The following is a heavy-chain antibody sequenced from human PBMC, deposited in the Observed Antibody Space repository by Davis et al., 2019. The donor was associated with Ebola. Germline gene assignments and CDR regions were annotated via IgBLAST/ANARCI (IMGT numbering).Heavy chain of an antibody. CDR2: IHPSDSDT. V-gene: IGHV5-51*01. J-gene: IGHJ4*02. Sequence: GESLKISCKGFGYSFTSYWIGWVRQMPGKGLEWMGIIHPSDSDTRYSPSFQGQVTISADKSINTAYLQWSSLKASDTATYFCARGEEMATIMNDYWGQGTLVTVSS. D-gene: IGHD5-24*01. CDR3: ARGEEMATIMNDY. CDR1: GYSFTSYW.